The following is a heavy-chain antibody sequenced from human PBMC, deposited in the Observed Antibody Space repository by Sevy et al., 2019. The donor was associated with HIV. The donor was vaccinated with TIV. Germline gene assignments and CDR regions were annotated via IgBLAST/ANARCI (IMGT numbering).Heavy chain of an antibody. D-gene: IGHD3-10*01. CDR3: AREVVTMVRGVITEDYYYYYGMDV. V-gene: IGHV1-69*13. J-gene: IGHJ6*02. Sequence: ASVKVSCKASGGIFSSYAISWVRQAPGQGLEWMGGIIPIFGTANYAQKFQGRVTITADESTSTAYMELSSLRSEDTAVYYCAREVVTMVRGVITEDYYYYYGMDVWGQGTTVTVSS. CDR1: GGIFSSYA. CDR2: IIPIFGTA.